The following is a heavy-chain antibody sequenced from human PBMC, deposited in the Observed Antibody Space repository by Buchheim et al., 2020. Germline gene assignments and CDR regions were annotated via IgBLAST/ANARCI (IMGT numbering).Heavy chain of an antibody. V-gene: IGHV4-59*01. CDR2: IYYSGST. Sequence: QVQLQESGPGLVKPSETLSLTCTVSGGSISSYYWSWIRQPPGKGLEWIGYIYYSGSTNYNPSLKSRVTISVDTSKNQFSLKLSSVTAADTVVYYCAREHYDFWSGYYIRGGYYSMDVWGQGTT. CDR1: GGSISSYY. J-gene: IGHJ6*02. CDR3: AREHYDFWSGYYIRGGYYSMDV. D-gene: IGHD3-3*01.